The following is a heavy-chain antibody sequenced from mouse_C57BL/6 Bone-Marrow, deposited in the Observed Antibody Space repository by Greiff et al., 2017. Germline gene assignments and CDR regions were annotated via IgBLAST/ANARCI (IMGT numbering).Heavy chain of an antibody. D-gene: IGHD2-5*01. Sequence: VQLQQSGPELVKPGASVKISCKASGYAFSSSWMNWVKQRPGKGLEWIGRIYPGVGDTNYNGKFKGKATLTADKSSSTAYMQLSSLTSEDSAVSVCARAPYYSNYASWFAYWGQGTLVTVSA. CDR3: ARAPYYSNYASWFAY. J-gene: IGHJ3*01. CDR2: IYPGVGDT. CDR1: GYAFSSSW. V-gene: IGHV1-82*01.